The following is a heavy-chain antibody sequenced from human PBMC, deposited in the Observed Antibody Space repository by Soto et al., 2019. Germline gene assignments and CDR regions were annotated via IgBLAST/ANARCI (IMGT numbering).Heavy chain of an antibody. CDR3: ARGGHVVVVTAAFDY. V-gene: IGHV1-46*01. Sequence: ASVKVSCKASGNTFTNYYIHWVRQAPGQGLEWMGAINPSGGHTTYAQKFLGRVTMTRDTSTSTLYMELTSLRSEDTAVYYCARGGHVVVVTAAFDYWGQGTLVTVSS. CDR1: GNTFTNYY. J-gene: IGHJ4*02. D-gene: IGHD2-21*02. CDR2: INPSGGHT.